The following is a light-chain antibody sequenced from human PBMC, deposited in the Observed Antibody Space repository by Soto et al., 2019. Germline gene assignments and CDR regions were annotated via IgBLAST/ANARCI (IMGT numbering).Light chain of an antibody. CDR3: MQALQTPT. V-gene: IGKV2-28*01. CDR2: LGS. Sequence: IVMTQSPLSLAVTPGEPSSISCRSSQSLLHSNGYNYLDWXLQKPGXSPXXLIYLGSNRASGVPDRLSGSGSGTDFTLKISRVEAEDVGVYYCMQALQTPTFGQGTRLEIK. CDR1: QSLLHSNGYNY. J-gene: IGKJ5*01.